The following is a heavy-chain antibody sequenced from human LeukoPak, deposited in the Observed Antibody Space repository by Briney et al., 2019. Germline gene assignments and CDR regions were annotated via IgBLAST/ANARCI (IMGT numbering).Heavy chain of an antibody. V-gene: IGHV3-48*03. Sequence: PGGSLRLSCAASGFTFSSYEMNWVRQAPGKGLEWVSYISSSGSTIYYADSVKGRFTISRDNAKNSLYLQMNSLRAEDTAVYYCARDFAVLYSGDGRFDYWGQGTLVTVSS. D-gene: IGHD5-12*01. CDR3: ARDFAVLYSGDGRFDY. CDR1: GFTFSSYE. J-gene: IGHJ4*02. CDR2: ISSSGSTI.